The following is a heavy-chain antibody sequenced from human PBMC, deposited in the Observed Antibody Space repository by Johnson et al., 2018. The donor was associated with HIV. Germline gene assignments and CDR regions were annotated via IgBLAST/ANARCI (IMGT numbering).Heavy chain of an antibody. V-gene: IGHV3-30*04. D-gene: IGHD6-6*01. CDR2: ISYDGTKK. J-gene: IGHJ3*02. Sequence: QVQLVESGGGVVQPGRSLRLSCAASGFTFSSYAMHWVRQAPGKGLEWVAVISYDGTKKNYADSVKGRFTISRDNSKNTLCLQMIILRPKDTAMYYCASGVTARAPLLIWGQGTMVTVSS. CDR3: ASGVTARAPLLI. CDR1: GFTFSSYA.